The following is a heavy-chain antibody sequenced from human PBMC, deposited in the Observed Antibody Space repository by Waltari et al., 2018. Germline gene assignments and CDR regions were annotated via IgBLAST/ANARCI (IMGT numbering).Heavy chain of an antibody. CDR1: GGSISSHS. CDR3: ARLLSGYKYYFDY. J-gene: IGHJ4*02. Sequence: QVQLQESGPGLVKPSETLSLTCTVSGGSISSHSWSWIRQPPGKGLEWIGYIYYSGSNNYNPSLKSRVTISVETSKSRFSLKLSSVTAAETAVYYGARLLSGYKYYFDYWGQGTLVTVSS. CDR2: IYYSGSN. V-gene: IGHV4-59*11. D-gene: IGHD5-12*01.